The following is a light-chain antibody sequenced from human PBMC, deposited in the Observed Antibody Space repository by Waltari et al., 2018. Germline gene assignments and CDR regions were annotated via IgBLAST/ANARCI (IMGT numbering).Light chain of an antibody. Sequence: QSALTQPASVSGSPGQSITISRTGTRSDVGGYNYVSWYQQHPGKAPKLMIYDVSNRPSGVSNRFSGSKSGNTASLTISGLQAEDEADYYCSSYISSSTLELFGGGTSLTVL. V-gene: IGLV2-14*03. J-gene: IGLJ2*01. CDR1: RSDVGGYNY. CDR3: SSYISSSTLEL. CDR2: DVS.